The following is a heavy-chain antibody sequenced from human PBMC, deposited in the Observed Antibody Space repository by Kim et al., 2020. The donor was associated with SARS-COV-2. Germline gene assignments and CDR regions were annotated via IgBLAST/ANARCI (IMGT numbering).Heavy chain of an antibody. CDR3: ARGDFDY. Sequence: SSYIYYADSVKRRFTISRDNAKNSLYLQMNSLRAEDTAVYYCARGDFDYWGQGTLVTVSS. J-gene: IGHJ4*02. V-gene: IGHV3-21*01. CDR2: SSYI.